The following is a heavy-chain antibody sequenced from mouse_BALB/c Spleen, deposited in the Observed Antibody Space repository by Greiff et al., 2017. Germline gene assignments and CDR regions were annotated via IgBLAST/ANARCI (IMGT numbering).Heavy chain of an antibody. CDR3: AIMITTTFYYAMDY. Sequence: QVQLQQSGAELAKPGASVKMSCKASGYTFTSYWMHWVKQRPGQGLEWIGYINPSTGYTEYNQKFKDKATLTADKSSSTAYMQLSSLASEDSAVYYCAIMITTTFYYAMDYWGQGTSVTVSS. CDR1: GYTFTSYW. D-gene: IGHD2-4*01. V-gene: IGHV1-7*01. J-gene: IGHJ4*01. CDR2: INPSTGYT.